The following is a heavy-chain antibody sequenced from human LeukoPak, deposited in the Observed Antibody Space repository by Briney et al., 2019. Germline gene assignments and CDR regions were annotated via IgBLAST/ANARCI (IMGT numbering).Heavy chain of an antibody. D-gene: IGHD3-10*01. V-gene: IGHV1-8*01. CDR2: MNPNSGNT. CDR3: ARGALKVLWFGELFPYYYYGMDV. CDR1: GYTFTIYD. J-gene: IGHJ6*02. Sequence: ASVKVSCKASGYTFTIYDINWVRQATGQGLEWMGWMNPNSGNTGYAQKFQGRVTMTRNTSISTAYMELSSLRSEDTAVYYCARGALKVLWFGELFPYYYYGMDVWGQGTTVTVSS.